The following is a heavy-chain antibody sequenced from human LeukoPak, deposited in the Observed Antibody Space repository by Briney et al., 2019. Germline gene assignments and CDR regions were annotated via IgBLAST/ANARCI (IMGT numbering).Heavy chain of an antibody. CDR3: ANWMRTADGFSGYYYYMDV. Sequence: GGSLRLSCAASGFTFSSYGMHWVRQAPGKGLEWVAFIRYDGSNKYYAGSVKGRFTISRDNSKNTLYLQMNSLRAEDTAVYYCANWMRTADGFSGYYYYMDVWGKGTTVTVSS. J-gene: IGHJ6*03. CDR2: IRYDGSNK. D-gene: IGHD1-26*01. CDR1: GFTFSSYG. V-gene: IGHV3-30*02.